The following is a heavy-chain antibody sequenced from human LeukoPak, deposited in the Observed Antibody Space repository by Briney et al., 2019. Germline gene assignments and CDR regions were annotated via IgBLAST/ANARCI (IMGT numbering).Heavy chain of an antibody. CDR2: IYYSGST. J-gene: IGHJ3*02. CDR3: ARVLRYFDWLFPPDPPIRAFDI. D-gene: IGHD3-9*01. CDR1: GGSISSYY. Sequence: PSETLSLTCTVSGGSISSYYWSWIRQPPGKGLEWMGHIYYSGSTNYNPSLKSRVTISVDTSKNQFSLKLSSVTAADTAVYYCARVLRYFDWLFPPDPPIRAFDIWGQGTMVTVSS. V-gene: IGHV4-59*01.